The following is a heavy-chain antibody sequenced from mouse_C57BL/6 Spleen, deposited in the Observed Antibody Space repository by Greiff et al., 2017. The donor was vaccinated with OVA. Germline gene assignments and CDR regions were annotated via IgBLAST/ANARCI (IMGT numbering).Heavy chain of an antibody. CDR1: GYTFTDYE. CDR2: IDPETGGT. J-gene: IGHJ2*01. CDR3: TRGLRRNFDY. V-gene: IGHV1-15*01. D-gene: IGHD2-4*01. Sequence: VQLQQSGAELVRPGASVTLSCKASGYTFTDYEMHWVKQTPVHGLEWIGAIDPETGGTAYNQKFKGKAILTADKSSSTAYMELRSLTSEDSAVYYCTRGLRRNFDYWGQGTTLTVSS.